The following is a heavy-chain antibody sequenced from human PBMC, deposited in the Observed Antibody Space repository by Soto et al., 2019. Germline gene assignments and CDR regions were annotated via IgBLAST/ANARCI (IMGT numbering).Heavy chain of an antibody. J-gene: IGHJ6*02. Sequence: QVQLVQSGAEVKKPGSSVKVSCKASGGTFSSYAISWVRQAPGQGLEWMGGIIPILGTADYAQKFQGRVTITADESTSTAYMELSSLRSEDTAVYYCASPPNESSGYYYGMDVWGQGTTVTVSS. V-gene: IGHV1-69*12. D-gene: IGHD6-19*01. CDR1: GGTFSSYA. CDR3: ASPPNESSGYYYGMDV. CDR2: IIPILGTA.